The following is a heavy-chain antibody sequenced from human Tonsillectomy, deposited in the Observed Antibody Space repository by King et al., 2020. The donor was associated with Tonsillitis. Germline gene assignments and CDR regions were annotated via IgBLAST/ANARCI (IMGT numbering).Heavy chain of an antibody. V-gene: IGHV3-7*03. CDR2: IKEDGSGK. D-gene: IGHD3-22*01. Sequence: VQLVESGGGLVQPGGSLRLSCAASGFTFSSYLMNWVRQAPGKGLVWVANIKEDGSGKYYVDSVKGRFTISRDNAKSSLSLQMNSLRAEDTAVYYCARDQTYFYVTSGYYDSFDIWGQGTMVTVSS. CDR3: ARDQTYFYVTSGYYDSFDI. J-gene: IGHJ3*02. CDR1: GFTFSSYL.